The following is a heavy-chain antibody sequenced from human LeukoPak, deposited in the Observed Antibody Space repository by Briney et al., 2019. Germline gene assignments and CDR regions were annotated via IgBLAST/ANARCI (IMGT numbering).Heavy chain of an antibody. J-gene: IGHJ4*02. CDR3: ATATVLRFSEWLFDY. Sequence: ASVKVSCKVSGYTLTELSMHWVRQAPGKGLEWMGGFDPEDGETIYAQKFQGRVTMTEDTSTDTAYMELSSLRSEDTAVYYCATATVLRFSEWLFDYWGQGTLVTVSS. CDR1: GYTLTELS. CDR2: FDPEDGET. D-gene: IGHD3-3*01. V-gene: IGHV1-24*01.